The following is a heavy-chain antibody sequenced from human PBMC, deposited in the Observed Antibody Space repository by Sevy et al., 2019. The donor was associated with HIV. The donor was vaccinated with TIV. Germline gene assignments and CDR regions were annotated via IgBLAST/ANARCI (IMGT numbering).Heavy chain of an antibody. CDR2: ISVSGGSGDKT. Sequence: GGSLRLSCAASGFTFSRYAMNWVRQAPGKGLEWVSGISVSGGSGDKTNYADTVKGRFTISRDDSKNSLYLQLNSLRAEDTAIYYCARKYDSSGYFDYWGQGTLVTVSS. V-gene: IGHV3-23*01. CDR1: GFTFSRYA. CDR3: ARKYDSSGYFDY. J-gene: IGHJ4*02. D-gene: IGHD3-22*01.